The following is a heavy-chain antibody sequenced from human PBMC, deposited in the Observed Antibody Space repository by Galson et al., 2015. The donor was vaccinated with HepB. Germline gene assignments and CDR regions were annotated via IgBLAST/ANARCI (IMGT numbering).Heavy chain of an antibody. J-gene: IGHJ4*02. CDR3: ARGRNDDILTGYYPL. D-gene: IGHD3-9*01. CDR2: ISYDGSNK. V-gene: IGHV3-30*04. CDR1: GFTFSSYA. Sequence: SLRLSCAASGFTFSSYAMHWVRQAPGKGLEWVAVISYDGSNKYYADSVKGRFTISRDNSKNTLYLQMNSLRAEDTAVYYCARGRNDDILTGYYPLWGQGTLVTVSS.